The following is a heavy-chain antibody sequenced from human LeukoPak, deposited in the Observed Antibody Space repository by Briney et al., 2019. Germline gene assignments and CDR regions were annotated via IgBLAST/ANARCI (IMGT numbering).Heavy chain of an antibody. CDR3: ATDQNSGSYQGFDY. J-gene: IGHJ4*02. Sequence: ASVKVSCKVSGYTLTELSMHWVRQAPGKGLEWMGGFDPEDGETIYAQKFQGRVTMTEDTSTDTAYMELSSLRSEDTAVYYCATDQNSGSYQGFDYWGQGTLVTVSS. V-gene: IGHV1-24*01. D-gene: IGHD1-26*01. CDR2: FDPEDGET. CDR1: GYTLTELS.